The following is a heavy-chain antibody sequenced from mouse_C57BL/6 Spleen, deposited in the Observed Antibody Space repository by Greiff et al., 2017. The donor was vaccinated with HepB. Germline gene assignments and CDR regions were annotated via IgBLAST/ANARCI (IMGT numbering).Heavy chain of an antibody. D-gene: IGHD1-1*01. CDR2: ISDGGSYT. CDR1: GFTFSSYA. J-gene: IGHJ2*01. V-gene: IGHV5-4*01. Sequence: EVQVVESGGGLVKPGGSLKLSCAASGFTFSSYAMSWVRQTPEKRLEWVATISDGGSYTYYPDNVKGRFTISRDNAKNNLYLQMSHLKSEDTAMYYCARDTTTVVAEGYFDYWGQGTTLTVSS. CDR3: ARDTTTVVAEGYFDY.